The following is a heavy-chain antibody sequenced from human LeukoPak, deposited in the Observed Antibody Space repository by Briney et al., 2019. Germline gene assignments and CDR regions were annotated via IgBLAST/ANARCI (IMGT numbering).Heavy chain of an antibody. J-gene: IGHJ5*02. V-gene: IGHV1-69*04. Sequence: SVKVSCKASGGSFSMHAIIWVRQAPGQGLEWVGRVIPVIDVATYAQKFQGRVTITADKSTSTAYMELSSLRSEDTAVYYCARASENYYGSGSYYFGFGPWGQGTLVTVSS. CDR3: ARASENYYGSGSYYFGFGP. D-gene: IGHD3-10*01. CDR2: VIPVIDVA. CDR1: GGSFSMHA.